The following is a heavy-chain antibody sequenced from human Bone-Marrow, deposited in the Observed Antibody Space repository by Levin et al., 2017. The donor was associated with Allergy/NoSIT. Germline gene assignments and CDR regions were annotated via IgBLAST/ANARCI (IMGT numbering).Heavy chain of an antibody. CDR2: IRGSGSAT. V-gene: IGHV3-23*01. Sequence: GGSLRLSCSVSGFSFRNYAMSWVRQTPDKGLEWVSTIRGSGSATFYPDSVKGRFTISRDNSKNTVSLQMDGLRAEDTALYYCAKDNQEYCAGDCYFDYWGQGTLVTVSS. J-gene: IGHJ4*02. CDR1: GFSFRNYA. D-gene: IGHD2-21*02. CDR3: AKDNQEYCAGDCYFDY.